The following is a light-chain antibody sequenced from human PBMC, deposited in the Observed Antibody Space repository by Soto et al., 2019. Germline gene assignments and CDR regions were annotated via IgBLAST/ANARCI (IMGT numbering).Light chain of an antibody. CDR2: DAS. Sequence: EIVLTQSPPTLSLSPGERATLSCRASQSVSSYLAWYQQKPGQAPRLLIYDASKRATGIPARFNGSGSGTDFTLTISSLEPEDFAVYYCQQRSNWPPTWTFGQGTRVEIK. J-gene: IGKJ1*01. V-gene: IGKV3-11*01. CDR1: QSVSSY. CDR3: QQRSNWPPTWT.